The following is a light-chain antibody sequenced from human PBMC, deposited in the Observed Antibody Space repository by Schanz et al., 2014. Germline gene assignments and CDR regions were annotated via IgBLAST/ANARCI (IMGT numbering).Light chain of an antibody. CDR3: SSYTTNSAPGVV. CDR1: SSDVGGYNY. V-gene: IGLV2-14*01. Sequence: QSALTQPASVSASPGQSITISCTGTSSDVGGYNYVSWYQQYPGKAPKLMIYDVSNRPSGVSNRFSGSKSGNTASLTISGLQAEDEADYYCSSYTTNSAPGVVFGGGTKLTVL. CDR2: DVS. J-gene: IGLJ2*01.